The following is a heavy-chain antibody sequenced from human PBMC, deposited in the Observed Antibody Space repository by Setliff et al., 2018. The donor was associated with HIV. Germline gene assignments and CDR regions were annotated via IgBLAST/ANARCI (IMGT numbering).Heavy chain of an antibody. CDR2: MYYGGAT. D-gene: IGHD3-10*01. CDR3: VRALPKPRGLTWFDP. CDR1: GVSISNYY. J-gene: IGHJ5*02. Sequence: PSETLSLTCTVSGVSISNYYWSWIQQTPEMGLEWIGYMYYGGATNYNPSLKSRVTISQDTSHNQFSLKLTSVTVTDTAVYYCVRALPKPRGLTWFDPWGQGTLVTVPQ. V-gene: IGHV4-59*01.